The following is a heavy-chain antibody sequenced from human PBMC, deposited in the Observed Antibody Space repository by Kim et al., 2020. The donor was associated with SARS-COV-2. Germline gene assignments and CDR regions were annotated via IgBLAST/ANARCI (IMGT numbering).Heavy chain of an antibody. V-gene: IGHV3-30-3*01. CDR1: GFTFSSYA. CDR2: ISYDGSNK. J-gene: IGHJ6*02. CDR3: ARPLGRTIFGVNGMDV. Sequence: GGSLRLSCAASGFTFSSYAMHWVRQAPGKGLEWVAVISYDGSNKYYADSVKGRFTISRDNSKNTLYLQMNSLRAEDTAVYYCARPLGRTIFGVNGMDVWGQGTTVTVSS. D-gene: IGHD3-3*01.